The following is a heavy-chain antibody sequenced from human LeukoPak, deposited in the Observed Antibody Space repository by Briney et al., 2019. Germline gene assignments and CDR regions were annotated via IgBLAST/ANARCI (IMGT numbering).Heavy chain of an antibody. D-gene: IGHD6-19*01. V-gene: IGHV3-7*01. CDR1: GFTFRSNW. CDR2: VQPDGSAK. CDR3: ARDFFGWSSLGH. J-gene: IGHJ1*01. Sequence: GGSLRLSCAASGFTFRSNWMNWVRQAPGKGLEWVAHVQPDGSAKIYADSVKGRFTISRDNAKDSVYLQMNSLRVEDTAVYYCARDFFGWSSLGHWGQGTLVTVSS.